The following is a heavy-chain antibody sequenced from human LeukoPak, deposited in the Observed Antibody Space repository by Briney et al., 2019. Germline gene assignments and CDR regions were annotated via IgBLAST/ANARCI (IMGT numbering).Heavy chain of an antibody. Sequence: SETLSLTCTVSGGSISSYYWSWIRQPPGKGLEWIGYIYYSGSTNYNPSLKSRVTISVDTSENQFSLKLSSVTAADTAVYYCARSQGADYGEIWFDPWGQGTLVTVSS. CDR3: ARSQGADYGEIWFDP. CDR1: GGSISSYY. D-gene: IGHD4-17*01. J-gene: IGHJ5*02. V-gene: IGHV4-59*01. CDR2: IYYSGST.